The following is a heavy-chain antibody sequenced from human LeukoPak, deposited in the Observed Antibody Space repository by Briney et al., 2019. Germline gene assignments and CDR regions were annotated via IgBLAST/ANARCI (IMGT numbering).Heavy chain of an antibody. Sequence: KPGASVKVSCKASGYSFTGYYMHWVRQAPGQGLEWMGWINPNSDGTKYAQKFQDRATMTRDTSISTAYTELSSLRSDDTAVYYCARDAGDQNFDYWGQGTLVTVSS. J-gene: IGHJ4*02. CDR1: GYSFTGYY. V-gene: IGHV1-2*02. D-gene: IGHD7-27*01. CDR3: ARDAGDQNFDY. CDR2: INPNSDGT.